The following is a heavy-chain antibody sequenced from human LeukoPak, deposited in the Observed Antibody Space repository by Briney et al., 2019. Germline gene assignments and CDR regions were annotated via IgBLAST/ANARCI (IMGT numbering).Heavy chain of an antibody. CDR2: IIPIFGTA. CDR3: ASSYSGSYHHAFDI. D-gene: IGHD1-26*01. Sequence: ASVKVSCKASGGTFSSYAISWVRLAPGQGLEWMGGIIPIFGTANYAQKFQGRVTITADKSTSTAYMELSSLRSEDTAVYYCASSYSGSYHHAFDIWGQGTMVTVSS. CDR1: GGTFSSYA. V-gene: IGHV1-69*06. J-gene: IGHJ3*02.